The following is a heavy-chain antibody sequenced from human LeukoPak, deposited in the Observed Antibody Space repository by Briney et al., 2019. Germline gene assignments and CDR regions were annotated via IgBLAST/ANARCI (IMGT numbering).Heavy chain of an antibody. V-gene: IGHV3-48*04. Sequence: GGSLRLSCAASGFTFSSYSMNWVRQAPGKGLEWVSYISSSSSTIYYADSVKGRFTISRDNAKNSLYLQMNSLRAEDTAVYYCARVPAATRPEDCSGGSCFPDPGYWGQGTLVTVSS. CDR2: ISSSSSTI. D-gene: IGHD2-15*01. CDR1: GFTFSSYS. CDR3: ARVPAATRPEDCSGGSCFPDPGY. J-gene: IGHJ4*02.